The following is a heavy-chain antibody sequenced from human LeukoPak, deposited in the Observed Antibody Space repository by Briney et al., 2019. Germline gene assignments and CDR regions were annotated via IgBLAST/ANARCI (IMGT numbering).Heavy chain of an antibody. CDR2: IIPILGIA. J-gene: IGHJ4*02. CDR3: ARESSGQPFDY. D-gene: IGHD3-22*01. Sequence: GASVKVSCKASGGTFSSYAISWVRQAPGQGLEWMGRIIPILGIANYAQKFQGRVTITADKSTSTAHMELSSLRSEDTAVYYCARESSGQPFDYWGQGTLVTVSS. CDR1: GGTFSSYA. V-gene: IGHV1-69*04.